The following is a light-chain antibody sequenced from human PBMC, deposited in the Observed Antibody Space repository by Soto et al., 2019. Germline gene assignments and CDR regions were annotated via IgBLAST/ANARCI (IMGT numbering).Light chain of an antibody. J-gene: IGKJ1*01. CDR3: QQSYSTPRP. CDR1: QSISSY. V-gene: IGKV1-39*01. CDR2: AAS. Sequence: DIQMTQSPSSLSASVGDRVTITCRASQSISSYLNWYQQKPGKAPKLLIYAASSLQSGVPSRFSGSGSGTAFTLTISSLQPEDVSTYYCQQSYSTPRPFGQGTKVAIK.